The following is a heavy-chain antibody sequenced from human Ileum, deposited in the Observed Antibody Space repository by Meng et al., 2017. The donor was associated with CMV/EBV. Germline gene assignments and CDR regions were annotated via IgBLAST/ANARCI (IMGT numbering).Heavy chain of an antibody. V-gene: IGHV3-11*01. J-gene: IGHJ6*02. CDR1: FTCSDYY. CDR3: ARDTGGSPSYYYSGMDV. Sequence: FTCSDYYMSWIRQVPGKGLEWLSYISPGGSTVHYADSVKGRFTISRDNAQNSVYLQMNSLRAEDTAVYYCARDTGGSPSYYYSGMDVWGQGTTVTVSS. CDR2: ISPGGSTV. D-gene: IGHD3-16*01.